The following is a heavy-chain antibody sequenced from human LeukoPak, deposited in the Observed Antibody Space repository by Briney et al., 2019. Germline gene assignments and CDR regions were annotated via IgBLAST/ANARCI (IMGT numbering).Heavy chain of an antibody. CDR1: GFTFSDYA. CDR2: ISRSGSAI. D-gene: IGHD5-12*01. J-gene: IGHJ4*02. Sequence: GGSLRLSCAASGFTFSDYAMNWVRQAPGKGLEWVSGISRSGSAIYYADAVKGRFTISRDNAKNTLYLHLNSLRADDTAVYYCVKDGYSGDIPGSPDYWGQGARVAVSS. CDR3: VKDGYSGDIPGSPDY. V-gene: IGHV3-23*01.